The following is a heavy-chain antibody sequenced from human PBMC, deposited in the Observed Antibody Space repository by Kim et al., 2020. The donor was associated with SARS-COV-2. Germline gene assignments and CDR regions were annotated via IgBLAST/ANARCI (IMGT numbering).Heavy chain of an antibody. Sequence: SETLSLTCTVSGASMSSGDYYWSWIRQPPGKGLEWIGRISNSGATFYNPFLESRVIISLDTSKNQFSLKLSSETAADTAVYYCARVAGDSGPYPYYFDSWGQGTLVTVSS. CDR3: ARVAGDSGPYPYYFDS. D-gene: IGHD3-10*01. CDR2: ISNSGAT. CDR1: GASMSSGDYY. J-gene: IGHJ4*02. V-gene: IGHV4-30-4*01.